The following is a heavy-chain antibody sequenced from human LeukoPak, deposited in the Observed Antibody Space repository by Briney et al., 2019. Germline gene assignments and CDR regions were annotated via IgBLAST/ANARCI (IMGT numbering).Heavy chain of an antibody. Sequence: SETLSLTCAVYGGSFSGYYWSWIRQPPGKGLEWLGEINHSGSTNYNPSLKSRVTISVDTSKNQSSLKLSSVTAADTAVYYCARSHYYDSSGSHNNWFDPWGQGTLVTVSS. CDR3: ARSHYYDSSGSHNNWFDP. D-gene: IGHD3-22*01. J-gene: IGHJ5*02. V-gene: IGHV4-34*01. CDR1: GGSFSGYY. CDR2: INHSGST.